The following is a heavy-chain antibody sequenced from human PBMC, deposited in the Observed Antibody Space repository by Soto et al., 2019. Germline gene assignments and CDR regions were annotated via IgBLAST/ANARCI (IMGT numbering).Heavy chain of an antibody. J-gene: IGHJ5*01. V-gene: IGHV3-43*01. Sequence: EVQLVESGGDVVQPGGSLRLSCAASGFTFEDYTIHWVRQAPGKDLEWFSLISWDGGNTYYTQSVKGRFTISRDNSKNSLYLQMHSLRPEDTALYYCAKDGSQKDDDGNWLGSWGQGTLVNVSS. CDR2: ISWDGGNT. CDR1: GFTFEDYT. D-gene: IGHD3-16*01. CDR3: AKDGSQKDDDGNWLGS.